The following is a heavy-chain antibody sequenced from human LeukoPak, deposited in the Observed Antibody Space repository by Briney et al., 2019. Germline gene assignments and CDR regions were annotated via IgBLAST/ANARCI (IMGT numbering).Heavy chain of an antibody. V-gene: IGHV4-59*01. Sequence: SETLSLTCTVSGGSISSYYWSWIRQPPGKGLEWIGYHSGSTNYNPSLKSRVTISVGTSKNQFSLKLSSVTAADTAVYYCARSSSAYYYYYGMDVWGQGTTVTVSS. CDR3: ARSSSAYYYYYGMDV. CDR2: HSGST. J-gene: IGHJ6*02. D-gene: IGHD6-13*01. CDR1: GGSISSYY.